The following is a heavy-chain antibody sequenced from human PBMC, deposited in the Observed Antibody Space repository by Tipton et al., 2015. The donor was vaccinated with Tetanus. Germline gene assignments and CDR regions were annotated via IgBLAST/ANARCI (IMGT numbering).Heavy chain of an antibody. CDR1: GDSISSSDYY. D-gene: IGHD2-2*01. V-gene: IGHV4-39*01. CDR3: TRHVVEAVPRWFDP. CDR2: VYYDGSA. J-gene: IGHJ5*02. Sequence: TLFLTCTVSGDSISSSDYYWGWIRQPPGEGLEWIASVYYDGSAYTNPSLKSRIAISIDTSGSQFSLKVHSVTAADTAFYYCTRHVVEAVPRWFDPWGQGTLVTVSS.